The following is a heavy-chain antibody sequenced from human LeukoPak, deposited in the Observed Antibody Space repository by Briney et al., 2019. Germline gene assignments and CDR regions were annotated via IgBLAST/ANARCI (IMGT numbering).Heavy chain of an antibody. CDR2: IYYSGST. V-gene: IGHV4-59*08. D-gene: IGHD6-19*01. CDR3: ATTLRSRTVADAFDM. CDR1: RGSISNYY. J-gene: IGHJ3*02. Sequence: PSETLSLTCTVSRGSISNYYWSWIRQPPGKGLEWIGYIYYSGSTSYNPSLKSRVTISVDTSKNQFSLKLSSVTAADTAVYYCATTLRSRTVADAFDMWGQGTMVTVSS.